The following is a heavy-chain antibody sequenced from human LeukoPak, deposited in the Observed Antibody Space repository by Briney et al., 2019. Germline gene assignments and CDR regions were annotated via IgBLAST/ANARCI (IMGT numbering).Heavy chain of an antibody. J-gene: IGHJ5*02. CDR3: ARSSPWDNWFDP. Sequence: SETLSLTCAVYGGSFSGYYWSWIRQPPGKGLEWIGEINHSGSTNYNPSLKSRVTISVDTPKNQFSLKLSSVTAADTAVYYCARSSPWDNWFDPWGQGTLVTVSS. CDR2: INHSGST. D-gene: IGHD1-26*01. V-gene: IGHV4-34*01. CDR1: GGSFSGYY.